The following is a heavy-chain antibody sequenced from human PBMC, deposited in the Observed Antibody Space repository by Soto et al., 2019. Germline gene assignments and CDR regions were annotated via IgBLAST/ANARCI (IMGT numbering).Heavy chain of an antibody. D-gene: IGHD2-15*01. J-gene: IGHJ6*02. CDR2: IYNSGNT. Sequence: QLQESGSGLVKPSQTLSLTCAVSGGYVCSGTYSWTWLRQPPGKGLEIIGYIYNSGNTYYNPSLKRRVTISFDRSKNHVSLKLTSVTAADTAVYYCARAPYCGCGSCYLSRGGMDVWGQGTTVAVS. V-gene: IGHV4-30-2*01. CDR1: GGYVCSGTYS. CDR3: ARAPYCGCGSCYLSRGGMDV.